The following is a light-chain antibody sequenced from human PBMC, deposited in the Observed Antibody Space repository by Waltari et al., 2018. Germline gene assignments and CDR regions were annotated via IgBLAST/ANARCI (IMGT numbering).Light chain of an antibody. CDR2: NNN. CDR1: SSNIGINT. Sequence: QSVLTQPPSASGTPGQRVTISCSGSSSNIGINTVNWYHHLPGTAPKLFIFNNNRRPSGVPDRVSGSRSDTSASLAISGLQSGDEADYYCAAWDDTLNAYVFGTGTKVTVL. CDR3: AAWDDTLNAYV. J-gene: IGLJ1*01. V-gene: IGLV1-44*01.